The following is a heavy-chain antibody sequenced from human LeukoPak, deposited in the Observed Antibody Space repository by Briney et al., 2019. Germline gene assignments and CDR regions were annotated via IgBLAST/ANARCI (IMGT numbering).Heavy chain of an antibody. J-gene: IGHJ4*02. CDR1: GFTFSSYA. V-gene: IGHV3-23*01. CDR2: ISGSGGTT. D-gene: IGHD6-6*01. CDR3: AKEAWEYSSSARFDY. Sequence: PGGSLRLSCAASGFTFSSYAMSWVRQAPGKGLEWVSAISGSGGTTYYADSVKGRFTISRDNSKNTLYPQMNSLRAEDTAVYYCAKEAWEYSSSARFDYWGQGTLVTVSS.